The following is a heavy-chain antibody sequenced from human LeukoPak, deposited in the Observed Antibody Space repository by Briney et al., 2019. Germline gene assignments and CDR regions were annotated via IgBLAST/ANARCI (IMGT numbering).Heavy chain of an antibody. V-gene: IGHV3-7*01. CDR1: GFTFSSYW. J-gene: IGHJ5*02. D-gene: IGHD2-2*01. Sequence: GGSLRLSCAASGFTFSSYWMSWVRQAPGKGLEWVANIKRDGSEKYYVDSVKGRFTISRDNAKNSLYLQMNSLRAEDTAVYYCARDDCSSISCYHNWFDPWGQGTLVTVSS. CDR3: ARDDCSSISCYHNWFDP. CDR2: IKRDGSEK.